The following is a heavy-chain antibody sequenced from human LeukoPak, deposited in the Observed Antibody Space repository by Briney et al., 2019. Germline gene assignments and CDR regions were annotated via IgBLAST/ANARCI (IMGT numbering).Heavy chain of an antibody. CDR3: ARGPPARGYSYGYRIH. J-gene: IGHJ4*02. CDR2: ISYDGSNK. D-gene: IGHD5-18*01. Sequence: GGSLRLSCAASGFTFSSYAMHWVRQAPGKGLEWVAVISYDGSNKYYADSVKGRFTISRDNSKNTLYLQMNSLRAEDTAVYYCARGPPARGYSYGYRIHWGQGTLVTVSS. CDR1: GFTFSSYA. V-gene: IGHV3-30*04.